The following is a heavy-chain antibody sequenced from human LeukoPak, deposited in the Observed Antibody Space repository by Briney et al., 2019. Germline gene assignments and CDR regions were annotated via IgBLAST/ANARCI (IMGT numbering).Heavy chain of an antibody. CDR2: IRYSGST. Sequence: SETLSLTCTVSGGSISSGSYYWGWIRQPPGKGLEWIGSIRYSGSTYYNPALKGRVTISVDTSKNQFSLNLSAATAADTAVYYCERHYHHNIVVVIAPHIWGQGTLVTVSS. CDR3: ERHYHHNIVVVIAPHI. J-gene: IGHJ4*02. D-gene: IGHD2-15*01. V-gene: IGHV4-39*01. CDR1: GGSISSGSYY.